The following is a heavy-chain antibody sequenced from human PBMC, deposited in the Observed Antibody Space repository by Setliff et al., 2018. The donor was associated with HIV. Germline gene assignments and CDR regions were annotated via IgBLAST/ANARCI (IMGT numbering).Heavy chain of an antibody. Sequence: SETLSLTCNVSGGSSRSSSYYWGWIRQPPGKGLEWIGSFQSSGSTSYNPSLRSRVVLSVDTSKNQLSLKLTSLTAADTAVYYCARPLSPSYNFWGDAFAIWGQGTLVT. V-gene: IGHV4-39*01. CDR3: ARPLSPSYNFWGDAFAI. CDR1: GGSSRSSSYY. CDR2: FQSSGST. D-gene: IGHD3-3*01. J-gene: IGHJ3*02.